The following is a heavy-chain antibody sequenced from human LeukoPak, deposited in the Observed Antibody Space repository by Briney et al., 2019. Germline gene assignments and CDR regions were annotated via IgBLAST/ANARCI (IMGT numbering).Heavy chain of an antibody. J-gene: IGHJ4*02. CDR2: IYHSGST. Sequence: SETLSHTCAVSGYSISSGYYWGWIRQPPGKGLEWIGSIYHSGSTHYNPSLKSLVTISVDTSKKQFSLKLSSVTAADTAVYYCARNSSSWYFDYWGQGTLITVSS. D-gene: IGHD6-13*01. V-gene: IGHV4-38-2*01. CDR1: GYSISSGYY. CDR3: ARNSSSWYFDY.